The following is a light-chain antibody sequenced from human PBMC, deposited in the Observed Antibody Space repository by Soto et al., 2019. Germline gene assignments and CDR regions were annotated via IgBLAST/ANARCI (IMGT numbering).Light chain of an antibody. CDR3: QQLTNFRFT. CDR1: QGSNKF. V-gene: IGKV1-9*01. Sequence: IQWTQAPSSLSASVGDRVTITCRARQGSNKFLAWYEQRPGKAPQLLVYVASPLQSGVPSRFSGSGSGPDFPLTISSLQPEDFATYYCQQLTNFRFTFGQGTKLDIQ. CDR2: VAS. J-gene: IGKJ2*01.